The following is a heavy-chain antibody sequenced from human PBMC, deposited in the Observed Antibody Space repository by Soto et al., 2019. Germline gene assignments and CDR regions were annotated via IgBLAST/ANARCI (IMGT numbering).Heavy chain of an antibody. J-gene: IGHJ5*02. Sequence: PGESLKISCQGAGDSFTSYWIGWVRQIPGKGLELMGIIHPRASDTRYSPSFQGHVLNSADKSISTAYRLWSSLQASDAAMYYCARTQTYYDILTENWYDPWGQGTLVTVAS. D-gene: IGHD3-9*01. V-gene: IGHV5-51*01. CDR2: IHPRASDT. CDR1: GDSFTSYW. CDR3: ARTQTYYDILTENWYDP.